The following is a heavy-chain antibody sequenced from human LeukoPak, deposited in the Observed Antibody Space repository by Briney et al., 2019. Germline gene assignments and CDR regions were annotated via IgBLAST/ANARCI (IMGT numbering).Heavy chain of an antibody. D-gene: IGHD3-22*01. CDR3: ARVNYYDSSGYHNYFDY. J-gene: IGHJ4*02. CDR2: INHSGST. CDR1: GGSFSGYY. Sequence: SETLSLTCAVYGGSFSGYYWSWIRQPPGKGLEWIGEINHSGSTNYNPSLKSRVTISVDTSKNQFSLKLSSVTAADTAVYYCARVNYYDSSGYHNYFDYWGQGTLVTVSS. V-gene: IGHV4-34*01.